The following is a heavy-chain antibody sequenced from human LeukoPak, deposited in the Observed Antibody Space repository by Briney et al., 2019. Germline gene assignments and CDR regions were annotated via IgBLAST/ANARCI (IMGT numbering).Heavy chain of an antibody. V-gene: IGHV3-23*01. CDR2: ISGSGGST. D-gene: IGHD2-15*01. CDR3: AKDPIVVDAFDI. CDR1: GFTFSSYA. J-gene: IGHJ3*02. Sequence: GGSLRLSCAASGFTFSSYAMSWVRQAPGKGLEWVSAISGSGGSTYYADSVKGRFTISRDNSKNTLYLQMNSPRAEDTAVYYCAKDPIVVDAFDIWGQGTMVTVSS.